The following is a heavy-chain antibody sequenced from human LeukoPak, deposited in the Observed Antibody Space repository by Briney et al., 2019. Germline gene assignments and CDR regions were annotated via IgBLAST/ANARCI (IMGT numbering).Heavy chain of an antibody. Sequence: PGGSLRLSCAASGFTFSSYAMSWVRQAPGKGLEWVSAISGSGGSTYYADSVKGRFTISRDNSKNTLYLQMNSLRAEDTAVFYCARLSGDDWYFTLWGRGTLVTVSS. CDR2: ISGSGGST. D-gene: IGHD7-27*01. CDR1: GFTFSSYA. V-gene: IGHV3-23*01. CDR3: ARLSGDDWYFTL. J-gene: IGHJ2*01.